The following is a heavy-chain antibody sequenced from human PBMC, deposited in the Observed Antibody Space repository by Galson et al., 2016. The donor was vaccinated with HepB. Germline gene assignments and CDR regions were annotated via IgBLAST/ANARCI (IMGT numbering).Heavy chain of an antibody. CDR1: GDSMTSNYF. CDR3: ASQRGDSGYPRHLDL. Sequence: TLSLTCTVSGDSMTSNYFWGWVRQPPGKGLEFIGSISYSGSTYYNPSLKSRVTISVDTSTNQFSLMLSSVTAADTALYYCASQRGDSGYPRHLDLWGRGTLVSVSS. D-gene: IGHD5-12*01. J-gene: IGHJ2*01. CDR2: ISYSGST. V-gene: IGHV4-39*01.